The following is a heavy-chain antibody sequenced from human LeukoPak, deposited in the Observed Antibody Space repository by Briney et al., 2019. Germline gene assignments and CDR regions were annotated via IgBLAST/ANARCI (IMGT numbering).Heavy chain of an antibody. D-gene: IGHD3/OR15-3a*01. CDR1: GGSFSGYY. Sequence: SETLSLTCAVYGGSFSGYYWSWIRQPPGKGLEWIGEINHSGSTNYNPSLKSRVTILVDTSKNQFSLKLSSVTAADTAVYYCARQTGSGLFILPGGQGTLVTVSS. J-gene: IGHJ4*02. V-gene: IGHV4-34*01. CDR2: INHSGST. CDR3: ARQTGSGLFILP.